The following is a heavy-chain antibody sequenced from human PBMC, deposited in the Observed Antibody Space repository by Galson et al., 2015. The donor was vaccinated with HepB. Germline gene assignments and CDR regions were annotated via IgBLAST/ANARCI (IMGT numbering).Heavy chain of an antibody. Sequence: SVKVSCKASGYTFNNYYLHWVRQAPGQGLEWMGWINPDIGDTIYAQKFQGWVTMTRDTSISTVYMELSRLKSDDTAVYYCARSPRGIYLFPDFWGQGTLVPVSS. V-gene: IGHV1-2*04. D-gene: IGHD2-15*01. CDR1: GYTFNNYY. CDR2: INPDIGDT. CDR3: ARSPRGIYLFPDF. J-gene: IGHJ4*02.